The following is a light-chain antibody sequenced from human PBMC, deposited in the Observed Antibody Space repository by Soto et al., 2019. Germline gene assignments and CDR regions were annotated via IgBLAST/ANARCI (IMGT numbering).Light chain of an antibody. CDR2: GTS. CDR1: QSVSISY. CDR3: QQYGSSFT. Sequence: EIVLTQSPGTLTLSPGERATLYCRASQSVSISYIGWYQQKPGQAPRLLIYGTSSRATGIPDRFSGSGSGTDFTLTISRLEPEDFAVYYCQQYGSSFTFGPGTTVDIK. V-gene: IGKV3-20*01. J-gene: IGKJ3*01.